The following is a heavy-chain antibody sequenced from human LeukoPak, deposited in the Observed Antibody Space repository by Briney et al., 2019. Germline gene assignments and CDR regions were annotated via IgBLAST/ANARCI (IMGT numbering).Heavy chain of an antibody. Sequence: KPSETLSLSCAVYGGSFSGYYWSWIRQPPGKGLEWIGEINHSGSTNYNPSLKSRVTISVDTSKNQFSLKLSSVTAADTAVYYCARGNTVLTHWYFDLWGCGTLVTVSS. CDR3: ARGNTVLTHWYFDL. D-gene: IGHD4-23*01. CDR2: INHSGST. CDR1: GGSFSGYY. J-gene: IGHJ2*01. V-gene: IGHV4-34*01.